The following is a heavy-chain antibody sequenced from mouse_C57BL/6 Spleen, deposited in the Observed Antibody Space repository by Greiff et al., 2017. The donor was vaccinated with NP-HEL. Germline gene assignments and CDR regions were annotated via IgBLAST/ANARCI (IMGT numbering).Heavy chain of an antibody. CDR3: ARGNWDDYFDY. D-gene: IGHD4-1*01. V-gene: IGHV1-64*01. CDR2: IHPNSGST. CDR1: GYTFTSYW. J-gene: IGHJ2*01. Sequence: QVQLKQPGAELVKPGASVKLSCKASGYTFTSYWMHWVKQRPGQGLEWIGMIHPNSGSTNYNEKFKSKATLTVDKSSSTAYMQLSSLTSEDSAVYYCARGNWDDYFDYWGQGTTLTVSS.